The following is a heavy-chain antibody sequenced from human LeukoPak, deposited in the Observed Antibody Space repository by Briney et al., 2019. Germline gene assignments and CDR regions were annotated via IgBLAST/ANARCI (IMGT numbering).Heavy chain of an antibody. D-gene: IGHD3-10*01. J-gene: IGHJ6*02. CDR1: GFTFSSYG. CDR2: ISYDGSNK. V-gene: IGHV3-30*03. Sequence: GRSLRLSCAASGFTFSSYGMHWVRQAPGKGLEWVAVISYDGSNKYYADSVKGRFTISRDNSKNTVYLQMNSLRPEDTAMYYCARESRGSQGLPYGMDVWGQGTTVTVSS. CDR3: ARESRGSQGLPYGMDV.